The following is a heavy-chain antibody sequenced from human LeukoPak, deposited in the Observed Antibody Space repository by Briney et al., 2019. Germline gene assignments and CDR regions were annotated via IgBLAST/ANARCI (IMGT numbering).Heavy chain of an antibody. Sequence: PGGSLRLSCAASGFTFSSYSMNWVRQAPGKGLEWVSSISSSSSYIYYADSVKGRFTISRDNAKNSLYLQMNSLRAEDTAVYYCARDRGSQSWSNAFDIWGQGTMVTVSS. CDR2: ISSSSSYI. J-gene: IGHJ3*02. D-gene: IGHD1-26*01. CDR1: GFTFSSYS. V-gene: IGHV3-21*01. CDR3: ARDRGSQSWSNAFDI.